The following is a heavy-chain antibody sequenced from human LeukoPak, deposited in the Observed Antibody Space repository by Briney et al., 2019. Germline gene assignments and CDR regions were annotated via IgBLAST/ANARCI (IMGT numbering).Heavy chain of an antibody. CDR1: GGTFSSYA. CDR2: IIPIFGTA. J-gene: IGHJ4*02. D-gene: IGHD3-22*01. Sequence: SVKVSCKASGGTFSSYAISWVRQAPGQGLEWMGGIIPIFGTANYAQKFQGRVTITADESTSTAYMELSSLRSEDTAVYYCATVSTMIVVVTRGDRYYFDYWGQGTLVTVSS. CDR3: ATVSTMIVVVTRGDRYYFDY. V-gene: IGHV1-69*13.